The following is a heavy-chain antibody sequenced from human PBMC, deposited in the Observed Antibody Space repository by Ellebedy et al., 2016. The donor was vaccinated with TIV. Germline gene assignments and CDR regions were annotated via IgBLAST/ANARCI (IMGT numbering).Heavy chain of an antibody. Sequence: SETLSLXXTVSGGSISSYYWSWIRQPPGKGLEWIGYIYYSGSTNYNPSLKSRVTISVDTSKNQFPLKLSSVTAADTAVYYCARVVRDRGYYYGMDVWGQGTTVTVSS. V-gene: IGHV4-59*01. CDR2: IYYSGST. CDR1: GGSISSYY. D-gene: IGHD3-10*01. CDR3: ARVVRDRGYYYGMDV. J-gene: IGHJ6*02.